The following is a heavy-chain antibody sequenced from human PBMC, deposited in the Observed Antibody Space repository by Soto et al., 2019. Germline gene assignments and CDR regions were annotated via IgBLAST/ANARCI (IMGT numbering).Heavy chain of an antibody. D-gene: IGHD4-17*01. Sequence: GESLKISFKGSGYRFTNYWIGWVRQTPGKGLEWMGIIYPGDPDTRYSPSFQGQVTISADKSINTAYLQWRSLKASDTAMYYCARQAVLAAFPYYFDSWGQGTLVTVSS. CDR3: ARQAVLAAFPYYFDS. V-gene: IGHV5-51*01. CDR2: IYPGDPDT. CDR1: GYRFTNYW. J-gene: IGHJ4*02.